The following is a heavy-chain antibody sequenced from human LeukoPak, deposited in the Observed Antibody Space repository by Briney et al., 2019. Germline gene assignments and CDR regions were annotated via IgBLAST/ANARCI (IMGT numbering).Heavy chain of an antibody. J-gene: IGHJ4*02. CDR3: AMSGGY. Sequence: PGGSLRLSCVASGFTFSSYWMSWVRQAPGKGLEWVANIKQDGSDKYYVDSVKGRFTIPRDNAKNSLYLEVNGLRVEDTAVYYCAMSGGYWGQGTLVTVSS. V-gene: IGHV3-7*03. CDR2: IKQDGSDK. CDR1: GFTFSSYW.